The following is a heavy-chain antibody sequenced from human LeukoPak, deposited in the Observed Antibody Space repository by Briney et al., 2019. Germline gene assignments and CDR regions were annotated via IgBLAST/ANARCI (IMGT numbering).Heavy chain of an antibody. CDR2: INSDGSSI. Sequence: GGSLRLSCAASGFTFSNDWMHWVRQAPGKGLVWVSRINSDGSSISYADSVKGRFTISRDNAKNTLYLQMNGLRAEDTAVYYCARETGYSRSGVIYWGQGTLVTVSS. D-gene: IGHD6-13*01. V-gene: IGHV3-74*01. CDR3: ARETGYSRSGVIY. CDR1: GFTFSNDW. J-gene: IGHJ4*02.